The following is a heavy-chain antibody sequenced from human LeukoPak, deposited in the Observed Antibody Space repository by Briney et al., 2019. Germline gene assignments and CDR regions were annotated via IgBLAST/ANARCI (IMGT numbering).Heavy chain of an antibody. Sequence: GASVKVSCKASGYTFTSYYMHWVRQAPGQGLEWMGIINPSGGSTSHAQKFQGRVTMTRDMSTSTVYMELSSLRSEDTAVYYCARVQLLWFGESDPNFDYWGQGTLVTVSS. V-gene: IGHV1-46*01. CDR2: INPSGGST. J-gene: IGHJ4*02. CDR1: GYTFTSYY. CDR3: ARVQLLWFGESDPNFDY. D-gene: IGHD3-10*01.